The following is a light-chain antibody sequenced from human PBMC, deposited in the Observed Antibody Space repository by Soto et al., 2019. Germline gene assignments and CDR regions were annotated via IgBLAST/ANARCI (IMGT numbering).Light chain of an antibody. CDR3: QHLFIYPPT. Sequence: QLTQSPSSLPASVGARVTITCRASPGIINYLAWYQQKPGKAPKLLIYGASTLQSGAPSRFGGSGSGTDFTLTVSSLQPEDFATDYGQHLFIYPPTFGPGTKVYIK. CDR1: PGIINY. CDR2: GAS. V-gene: IGKV1-9*01. J-gene: IGKJ3*01.